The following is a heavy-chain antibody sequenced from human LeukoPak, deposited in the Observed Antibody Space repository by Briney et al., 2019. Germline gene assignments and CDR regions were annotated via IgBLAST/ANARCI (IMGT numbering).Heavy chain of an antibody. D-gene: IGHD7-27*01. CDR1: GGSISSLY. J-gene: IGHJ4*02. V-gene: IGHV4-59*08. CDR3: ARRGSLGLFDY. CDR2: VYYSGST. Sequence: SESLSLTCTVSGGSISSLYWSWIRQPPGKGLEWIGYVYYSGSTNYNPSLKSRVTISVDTSKNQFTLKLSSVTAADTAVYYCARRGSLGLFDYWGQGTLVTVSS.